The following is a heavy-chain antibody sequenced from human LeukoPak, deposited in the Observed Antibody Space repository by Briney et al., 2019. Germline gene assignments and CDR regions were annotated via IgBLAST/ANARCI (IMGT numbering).Heavy chain of an antibody. CDR2: INQDGSEK. V-gene: IGHV3-7*03. CDR3: AGEGSGWTSPPSY. Sequence: SGGSLRLSCAASGFTFSNYWMTWVRQAPGKGLEWVANINQDGSEKYYVDSVKGRFTISRDNPKKSLYLQMNSLRAEDTAVYYCAGEGSGWTSPPSYWGQGTLVSVYS. J-gene: IGHJ4*02. D-gene: IGHD6-19*01. CDR1: GFTFSNYW.